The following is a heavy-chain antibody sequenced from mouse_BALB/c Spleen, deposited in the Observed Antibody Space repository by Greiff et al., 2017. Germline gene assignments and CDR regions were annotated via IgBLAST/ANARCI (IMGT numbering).Heavy chain of an antibody. Sequence: EVQLQESGPGLVKPSQSLSLTCTATGYSITSDYAWNWIRQFPGNKLEWMGYISYSGSTSYNPSLKSRISITLDTSKNQFFLQLNSVTTEDTATYYCARSRGNYFYAMDYWGQGTSVTVSS. CDR1: GYSITSDYA. J-gene: IGHJ4*01. CDR2: ISYSGST. V-gene: IGHV3-2*02. D-gene: IGHD2-1*01. CDR3: ARSRGNYFYAMDY.